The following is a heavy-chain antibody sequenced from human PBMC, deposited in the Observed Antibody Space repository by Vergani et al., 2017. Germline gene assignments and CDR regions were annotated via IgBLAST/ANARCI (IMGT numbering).Heavy chain of an antibody. J-gene: IGHJ5*02. CDR1: GFTFSSYS. Sequence: EVQLVESGGGLVKPGGSLRLSCAASGFTFSSYSMNWVRQAPGKGLEWVSSISSSSSYIYYADSVKGRFTISRDNAQKSLYLQMNSLRAEDTAVYYCAKDYDFWGGPAGQRYNWFDPWGQGTLVTVSS. D-gene: IGHD3-3*01. V-gene: IGHV3-21*01. CDR2: ISSSSSYI. CDR3: AKDYDFWGGPAGQRYNWFDP.